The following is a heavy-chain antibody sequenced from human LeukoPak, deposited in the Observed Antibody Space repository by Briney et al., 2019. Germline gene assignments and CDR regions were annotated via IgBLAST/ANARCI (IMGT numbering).Heavy chain of an antibody. Sequence: GGSLRLSCAASGFTFSTYAMHWVRQAPGKGLEWVAVISYDGSNKYYADSVKGRFTISRDNSKNKLHLQMNSLRVEDTAVYYCARPMNEYDSSGFFHYWGQGTLVTVSS. D-gene: IGHD3-22*01. CDR1: GFTFSTYA. CDR3: ARPMNEYDSSGFFHY. J-gene: IGHJ4*02. CDR2: ISYDGSNK. V-gene: IGHV3-30*04.